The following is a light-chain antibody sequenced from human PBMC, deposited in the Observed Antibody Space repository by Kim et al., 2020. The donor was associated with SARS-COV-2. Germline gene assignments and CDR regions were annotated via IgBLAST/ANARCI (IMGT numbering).Light chain of an antibody. V-gene: IGKV3-20*01. J-gene: IGKJ4*01. CDR2: GAS. Sequence: APGERAPRSCRASQSVSNSYLAWYQQKPGQAPRLLIYGASSRATGIPDRFSGSGSGTDFTFSISRLEPEDFAVYYCQQYGSSPLTFGGGTKVDIK. CDR3: QQYGSSPLT. CDR1: QSVSNSY.